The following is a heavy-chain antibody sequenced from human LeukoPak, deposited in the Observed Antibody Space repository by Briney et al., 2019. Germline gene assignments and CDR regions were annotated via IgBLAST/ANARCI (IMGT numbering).Heavy chain of an antibody. CDR3: ARSRAAAGRVYNWFDP. D-gene: IGHD6-13*01. CDR1: GGSLSSSSYY. CDR2: IHYSGST. J-gene: IGHJ5*02. V-gene: IGHV4-39*01. Sequence: PSETLSLTCTVSGGSLSSSSYYWGWIRQPPGRGLEWIGSIHYSGSTYYNPSLKSQVTISVDTSKNQFSLKLSSVTAADTAVYYCARSRAAAGRVYNWFDPWGQGTLVTVSS.